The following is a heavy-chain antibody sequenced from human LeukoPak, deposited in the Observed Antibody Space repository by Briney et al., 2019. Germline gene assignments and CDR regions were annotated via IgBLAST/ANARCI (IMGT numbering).Heavy chain of an antibody. CDR2: IYYSGST. CDR3: ARVGYYDILTGYPVAFDI. D-gene: IGHD3-9*01. Sequence: PSETLSLTCTVSGGSISSYYWSWIRQPPGKGLEWIGYIYYSGSTNYNPSLKNRVTISVDTSKSHFSLKLSSVTAADTAVYYCARVGYYDILTGYPVAFDIWGQGTMVTVSS. J-gene: IGHJ3*02. CDR1: GGSISSYY. V-gene: IGHV4-59*01.